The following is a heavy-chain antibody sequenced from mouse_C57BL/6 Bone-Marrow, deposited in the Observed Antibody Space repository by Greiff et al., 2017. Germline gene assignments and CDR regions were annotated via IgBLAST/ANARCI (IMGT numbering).Heavy chain of an antibody. Sequence: QVQLQQSGPELVKPGASVKISCKASGYAFSSSWMNWVKQRPGKGLEWIGRIYPGDGDTNYNGKFKGKATLTADKSSSTAYMQLSSLTSEDSAVYFCARGGDDYDVPIAYWGQGTLVTVSA. CDR2: IYPGDGDT. V-gene: IGHV1-82*01. CDR3: ARGGDDYDVPIAY. J-gene: IGHJ3*01. D-gene: IGHD2-4*01. CDR1: GYAFSSSW.